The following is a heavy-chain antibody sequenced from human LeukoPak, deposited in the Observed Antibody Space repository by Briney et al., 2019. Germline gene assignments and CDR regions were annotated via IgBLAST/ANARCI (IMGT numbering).Heavy chain of an antibody. CDR3: ARHPTGH. CDR1: GGSISSSSYY. Sequence: PSETLSLTCTVSGGSISSSSYYWGWIRQPPGKGLEWIGSIYYSGSTYYNPSLKSRVTISVDTSKNQFSLKLSSVTAADTAVYYCARHPTGHWGQGTLVTVSS. D-gene: IGHD3-10*01. CDR2: IYYSGST. J-gene: IGHJ4*02. V-gene: IGHV4-39*01.